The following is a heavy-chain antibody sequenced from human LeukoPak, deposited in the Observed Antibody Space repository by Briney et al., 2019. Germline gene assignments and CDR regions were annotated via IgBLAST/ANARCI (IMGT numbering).Heavy chain of an antibody. D-gene: IGHD6-19*01. V-gene: IGHV4-59*01. CDR3: ARGTDSSGWYYYYYMDV. CDR2: IYYSGST. Sequence: SETLSLTCTVSGGSISRYYWSWIRQPPGKGLEWIGYIYYSGSTNYNPSLKSRVTIAVDTSKNQFSLKLSSVTAADMAVYYCARGTDSSGWYYYYYMDVWGKGTTVTVSS. J-gene: IGHJ6*03. CDR1: GGSISRYY.